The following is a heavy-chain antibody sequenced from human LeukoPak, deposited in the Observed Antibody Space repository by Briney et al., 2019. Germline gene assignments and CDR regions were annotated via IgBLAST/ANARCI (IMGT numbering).Heavy chain of an antibody. CDR1: GFTFTTYS. CDR3: ARRGVVTGAFDI. V-gene: IGHV3-21*01. D-gene: IGHD2-21*02. CDR2: ISSGSSAI. J-gene: IGHJ3*02. Sequence: PGGSLRLSCEASGFTFTTYSMTWVRQAPGKGLEWVSIISSGSSAIFSADALKGRFTISRDDAKNLLYLDMNSLRAEDTAVYYCARRGVVTGAFDIWGQGTMVTVSS.